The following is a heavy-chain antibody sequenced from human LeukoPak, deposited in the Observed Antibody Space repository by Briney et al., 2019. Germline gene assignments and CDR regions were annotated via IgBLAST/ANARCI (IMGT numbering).Heavy chain of an antibody. J-gene: IGHJ4*01. D-gene: IGHD4-17*01. CDR3: ARRTYYGDYPFDC. V-gene: IGHV1-18*01. Sequence: ASVNVSRKASVYTFSSYSVCWGRQAPQPGLKWMGWISAYNGNTNYAQKPHRRVTMTTDTSTSTAYRALRGLRSYDTAVYNCARRTYYGDYPFDCWGQGTPVTVSS. CDR1: VYTFSSYS. CDR2: ISAYNGNT.